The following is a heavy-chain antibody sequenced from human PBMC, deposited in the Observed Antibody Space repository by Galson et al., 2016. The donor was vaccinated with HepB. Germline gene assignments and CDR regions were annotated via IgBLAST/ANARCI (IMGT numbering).Heavy chain of an antibody. V-gene: IGHV3-30*04. CDR1: GFTFSTYA. CDR2: ISYDGSHK. Sequence: SLRLSCAASGFTFSTYAIHWVRQAPGKGLEWVAVISYDGSHKYYAASVKGRFTISRDSSKDTLYLQMNSLSAEDTAVYYCATGGSRGISDAFGFWGQGTMVTVSS. CDR3: ATGGSRGISDAFGF. J-gene: IGHJ3*01. D-gene: IGHD3-16*01.